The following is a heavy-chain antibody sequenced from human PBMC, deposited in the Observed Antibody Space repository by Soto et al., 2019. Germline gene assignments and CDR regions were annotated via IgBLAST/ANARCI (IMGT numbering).Heavy chain of an antibody. Sequence: EVLLLESGGGVVQPGGSLRLSCAVSGFAFRNYGMSWVRQAPGKGLEWVSSISNTGAVTYYADSVKGRFTISRDNSKNALNLQMNSLRADDTAVYYCAKDRMIVDSLGFDIWGQGTLVTVSS. D-gene: IGHD3-22*01. CDR1: GFAFRNYG. CDR3: AKDRMIVDSLGFDI. J-gene: IGHJ3*02. V-gene: IGHV3-23*01. CDR2: ISNTGAVT.